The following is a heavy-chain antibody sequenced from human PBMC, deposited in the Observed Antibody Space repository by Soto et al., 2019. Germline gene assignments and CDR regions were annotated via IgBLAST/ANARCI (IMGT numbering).Heavy chain of an antibody. CDR3: ARDSSYSGIAAAGPFDY. Sequence: GXSLRLSCAASGFTFSSYAMHWVRQAPGKGLEWVAVISYDGSNKYYADSVKGRFTISRDNSKNTLYLQMNSLRAEDTAVYYCARDSSYSGIAAAGPFDYWGQGTLVTVSS. CDR2: ISYDGSNK. V-gene: IGHV3-30-3*01. CDR1: GFTFSSYA. J-gene: IGHJ4*02. D-gene: IGHD6-13*01.